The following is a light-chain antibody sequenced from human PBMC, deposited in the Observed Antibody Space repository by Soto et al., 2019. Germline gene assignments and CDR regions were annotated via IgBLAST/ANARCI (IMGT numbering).Light chain of an antibody. CDR2: LEGSGSY. Sequence: QPVLTQSSSASASLGSSVNLTCTLSSGHSNYIIACHQQQPGKAPRYQMKLEGSGSYNKGSGVPDRFSGSSSGADRYLTISNLKLEDEADYYCETWDSNTRVFGGGTKLTVL. CDR3: ETWDSNTRV. CDR1: SGHSNYI. J-gene: IGLJ3*02. V-gene: IGLV4-60*02.